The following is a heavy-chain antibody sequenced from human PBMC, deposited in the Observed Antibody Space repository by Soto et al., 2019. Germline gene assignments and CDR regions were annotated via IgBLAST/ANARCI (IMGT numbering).Heavy chain of an antibody. CDR1: GYTFTSYA. Sequence: GASVKVSCKASGYTFTSYAMHWVRQAPGQRLEWMGWINAGNGNTKYSQKFQGRVTITRDTSTSTAYMELRSLRSDDTAVYYCARKQQLVPIGFDYWGQGTLVTVSS. V-gene: IGHV1-3*01. D-gene: IGHD6-13*01. CDR2: INAGNGNT. CDR3: ARKQQLVPIGFDY. J-gene: IGHJ4*02.